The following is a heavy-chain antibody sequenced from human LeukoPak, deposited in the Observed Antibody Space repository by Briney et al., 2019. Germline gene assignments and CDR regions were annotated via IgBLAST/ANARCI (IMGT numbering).Heavy chain of an antibody. V-gene: IGHV4-61*02. CDR3: AREPKVRSRINWFDP. CDR2: ISSSGST. J-gene: IGHJ5*02. CDR1: GDSISSGDYY. Sequence: TLSLTCTVSGDSISSGDYYWSWIRQPAGKGLEWIGRISSSGSTNYNPSLKSRVTISVDTSKNQFSLKLSSVTAADTAVYFCAREPKVRSRINWFDPWGQGTLVTVSS.